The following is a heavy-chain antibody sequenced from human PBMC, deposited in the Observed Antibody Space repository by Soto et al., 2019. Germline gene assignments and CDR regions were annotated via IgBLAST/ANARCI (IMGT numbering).Heavy chain of an antibody. D-gene: IGHD2-15*01. V-gene: IGHV1-2*04. CDR3: AKCPRSVAPEGMDV. CDR2: INPNSGGT. J-gene: IGHJ6*02. CDR1: GYTFTGYY. Sequence: ASVKVSCRASGYTFTGYYMHWVRQAPGQGLEWMGWINPNSGGTNYAQKFQGWVTMTRDTSISTAYMELSRLRSDDTAVYYCAKCPRSVAPEGMDVWGQGTTVTVSS.